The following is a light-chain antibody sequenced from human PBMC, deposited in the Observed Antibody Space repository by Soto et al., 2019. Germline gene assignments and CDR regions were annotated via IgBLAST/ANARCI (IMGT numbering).Light chain of an antibody. CDR3: SSYTSSSILQV. CDR1: SSDVGGYNY. Sequence: QSALTQPASVSGSPGQSITISCTGTSSDVGGYNYVSWYQQHPGKAPKLLIFEVNNRPSGVSNRFSGSKSANTASLTISGLQAEDEADYYCSSYTSSSILQVFGGGTKLTVL. V-gene: IGLV2-14*01. CDR2: EVN. J-gene: IGLJ3*02.